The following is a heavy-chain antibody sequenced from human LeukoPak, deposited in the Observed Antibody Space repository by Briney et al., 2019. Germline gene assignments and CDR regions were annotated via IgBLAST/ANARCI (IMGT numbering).Heavy chain of an antibody. CDR1: GGTFSSYA. CDR3: ARDWGFVVPAAGGLGAFDY. D-gene: IGHD2-2*01. CDR2: IIPIFGTA. J-gene: IGHJ4*02. V-gene: IGHV1-69*01. Sequence: SVKVSCKASGGTFSSYAISWVRQAPGQGLEWMGGIIPIFGTANYAQKFQGRVTITADESTSTAYMELSSLRSEDTAVYYCARDWGFVVPAAGGLGAFDYWGQGTLVTVSS.